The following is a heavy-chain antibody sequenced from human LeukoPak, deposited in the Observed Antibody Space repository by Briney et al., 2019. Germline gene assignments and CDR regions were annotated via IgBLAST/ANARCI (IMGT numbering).Heavy chain of an antibody. CDR2: IYHSGST. CDR3: ARDASGTMERGAFDI. Sequence: SGTLSLTCAVSGGSISSSNWWSWVRQPPGKGLEWIGEIYHSGSTNYNPSLKSRVTISVDESKNQFSLKLSSVTAADTAVYYCARDASGTMERGAFDIWGQGTMVTVSS. J-gene: IGHJ3*02. CDR1: GGSISSSNW. D-gene: IGHD3-10*01. V-gene: IGHV4-4*02.